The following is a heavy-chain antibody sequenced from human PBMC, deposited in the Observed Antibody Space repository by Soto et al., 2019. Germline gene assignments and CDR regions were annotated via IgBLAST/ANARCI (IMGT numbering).Heavy chain of an antibody. CDR2: ISGSGGST. J-gene: IGHJ4*02. V-gene: IGHV3-23*01. Sequence: EAQLLESGGGLVQPGGSLRLSCAASGFTFSNYAMSWVRQAPGRGLEWVSAISGSGGSTYFADSVKGRFTISRDNSKNTLYLQMSSLRAEDTAVYYCAKGGGSHPFDYWGQGTLVTVSS. D-gene: IGHD1-26*01. CDR1: GFTFSNYA. CDR3: AKGGGSHPFDY.